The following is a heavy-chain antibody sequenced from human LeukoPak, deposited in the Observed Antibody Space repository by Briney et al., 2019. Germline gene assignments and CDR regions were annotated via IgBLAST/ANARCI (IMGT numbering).Heavy chain of an antibody. D-gene: IGHD3-3*01. CDR1: GYTFTSYD. J-gene: IGHJ4*02. CDR3: ARDYYDFWSGYRNFDY. CDR2: MNPNSGNT. V-gene: IGHV1-8*03. Sequence: ASVKVSYKASGYTFTSYDINWVRQATGQGLEWMGWMNPNSGNTGYAQKFQGRVTITRNTSISTAYMELSSLRSEDTAVYYCARDYYDFWSGYRNFDYWGQGTLVTVSS.